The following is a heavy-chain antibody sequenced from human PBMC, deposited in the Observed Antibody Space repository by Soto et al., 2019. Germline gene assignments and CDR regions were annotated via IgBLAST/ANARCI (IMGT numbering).Heavy chain of an antibody. CDR3: AKEFFSPQAYWFFDL. J-gene: IGHJ2*01. D-gene: IGHD3-3*01. CDR1: GFTYSTFG. Sequence: QVQLVESEGGVVQPGRSLRLSCAASGFTYSTFGMHWVRQAPGKGLEWVAVIAADGLAQYYADSVKGRFTISRDNSENTLFLQINNLRAEDTAVYYCAKEFFSPQAYWFFDLWGRGTLVTVSS. V-gene: IGHV3-30*18. CDR2: IAADGLAQ.